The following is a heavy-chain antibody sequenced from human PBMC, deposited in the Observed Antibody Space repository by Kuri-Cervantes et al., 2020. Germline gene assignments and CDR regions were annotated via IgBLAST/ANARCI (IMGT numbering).Heavy chain of an antibody. D-gene: IGHD1-26*01. J-gene: IGHJ5*02. CDR1: GYTFNSYH. CDR2: INPSGGST. Sequence: ASVKVSCKASGYTFNSYHIHWVRQAPGQGLEWLGMINPSGGSTSYAQKFQGRVTMTRNTSISTAYMELSSLRSEDTAVYYCARGRGGLWELRDNHLKNNWFDPWGQGTLVTVSS. CDR3: ARGRGGLWELRDNHLKNNWFDP. V-gene: IGHV1-46*02.